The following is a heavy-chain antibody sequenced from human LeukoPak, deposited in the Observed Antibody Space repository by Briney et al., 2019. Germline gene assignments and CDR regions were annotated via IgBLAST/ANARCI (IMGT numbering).Heavy chain of an antibody. CDR2: INQSAGST. Sequence: ASVKVSCKASGGTFSSYAISWVRQAPGQGLEWMGVINQSAGSTTYTQKFQSRVSMTRDTSTSTVYMELSSLRSDDTAIYYCARDLGQWLVLYCFDYWGQGTLVTVSS. V-gene: IGHV1-46*01. D-gene: IGHD6-19*01. CDR1: GGTFSSYA. CDR3: ARDLGQWLVLYCFDY. J-gene: IGHJ4*02.